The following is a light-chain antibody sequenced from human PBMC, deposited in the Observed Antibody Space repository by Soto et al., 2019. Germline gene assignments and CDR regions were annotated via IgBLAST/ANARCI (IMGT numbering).Light chain of an antibody. Sequence: EIVLTQSPGTLSLSPGERAILSCRASQSVISSYLAWYQQKPGQAPRLLIYGTSTRATGIPDRFSGSGSGTDFRLTISRLEPKDFAVYYCQQYGGSPPYTFGQGTKLEIK. CDR2: GTS. V-gene: IGKV3-20*01. CDR3: QQYGGSPPYT. J-gene: IGKJ2*01. CDR1: QSVISSY.